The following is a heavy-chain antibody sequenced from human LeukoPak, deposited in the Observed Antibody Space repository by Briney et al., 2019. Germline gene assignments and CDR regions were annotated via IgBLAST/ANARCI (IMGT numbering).Heavy chain of an antibody. J-gene: IGHJ4*02. V-gene: IGHV3-23*01. CDR3: AKDLWGFVAVAAIFEY. D-gene: IGHD2-15*01. Sequence: GGSLRLSCAASGFTFSSYAMSWVRQAPGKGLEWVSGIRGSGGSTDYADSVKGRFIISRDNSKNTIYLQMKSLRAEDTAVYYCAKDLWGFVAVAAIFEYWGQGTLVTVSS. CDR2: IRGSGGST. CDR1: GFTFSSYA.